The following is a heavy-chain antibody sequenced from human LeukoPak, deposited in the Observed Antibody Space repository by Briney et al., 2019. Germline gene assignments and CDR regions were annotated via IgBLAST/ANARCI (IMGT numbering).Heavy chain of an antibody. CDR1: GFTFDDYG. D-gene: IGHD6-19*01. V-gene: IGHV3-20*04. J-gene: IGHJ4*02. Sequence: GGSLRLSCAASGFTFDDYGMSWVRQAPGKGLEWVSGINWNGGSTGYADSVKGRFTISRDNANNSLYLQMNGLRDGDTAVYYCARVPYSTGTYDYWGQGTLVTVSS. CDR2: INWNGGST. CDR3: ARVPYSTGTYDY.